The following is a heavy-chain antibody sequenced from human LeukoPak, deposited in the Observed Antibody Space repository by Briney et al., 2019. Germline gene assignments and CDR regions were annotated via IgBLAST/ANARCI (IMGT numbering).Heavy chain of an antibody. CDR1: GGSISSGGYY. CDR3: ARGVGCSGGSCYSDAFDI. CDR2: IYYSGST. Sequence: PSETLSLTCTVSGGSISSGGYYWSWIRQHPGKGLEWIGYIYYSGSTYYNPSLKSRVTMSVDTSKNQFSLKLSSVTAADTAVYYCARGVGCSGGSCYSDAFDIWGQGTMVTVSS. D-gene: IGHD2-15*01. J-gene: IGHJ3*02. V-gene: IGHV4-31*03.